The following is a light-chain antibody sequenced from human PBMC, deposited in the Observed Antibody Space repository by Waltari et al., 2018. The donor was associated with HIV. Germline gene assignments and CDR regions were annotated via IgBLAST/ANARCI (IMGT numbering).Light chain of an antibody. CDR3: QQYVSSFS. Sequence: EVVLTQSPDTLSLSPGERATLSCRASQSGSTMSLTWYQQKLGQAPRLLIYGESTRASGIPDRFSGSGSGTDFTLTISRLESEDSAVYYCQQYVSSFSFGQGTRLEIK. CDR1: QSGSTMS. V-gene: IGKV3-20*01. CDR2: GES. J-gene: IGKJ5*01.